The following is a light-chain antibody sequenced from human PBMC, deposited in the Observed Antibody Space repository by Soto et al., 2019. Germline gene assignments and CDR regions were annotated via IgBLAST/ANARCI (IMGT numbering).Light chain of an antibody. Sequence: QSVLTQPASVSGSPGQSITISCTGTSSDVGTYNYVSWYQHHPGKAPKLIIYEVSNRPSGVSNRFSGSKSGSTASLTISGLQADDEADYHCSSYTRDTALVFGTGPQLTVL. CDR3: SSYTRDTALV. J-gene: IGLJ1*01. CDR2: EVS. CDR1: SSDVGTYNY. V-gene: IGLV2-14*01.